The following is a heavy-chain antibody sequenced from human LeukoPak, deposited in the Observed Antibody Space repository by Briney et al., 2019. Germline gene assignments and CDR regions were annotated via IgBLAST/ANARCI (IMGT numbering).Heavy chain of an antibody. J-gene: IGHJ4*02. Sequence: GSLRLSCAASGFTFSSYWMSWVRQAPGKGLEWVSAISGSGGSTYYADSVKGRFTISRDNSKNTLYLQMNSLRAEDTAVYYCAKSRGSGFANNFDYWGQGTLVTVSS. CDR2: ISGSGGST. CDR3: AKSRGSGFANNFDY. CDR1: GFTFSSYW. D-gene: IGHD3-10*01. V-gene: IGHV3-23*01.